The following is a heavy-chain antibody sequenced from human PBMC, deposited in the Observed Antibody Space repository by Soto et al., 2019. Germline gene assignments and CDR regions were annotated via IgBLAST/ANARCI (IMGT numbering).Heavy chain of an antibody. V-gene: IGHV3-30-3*01. CDR1: GFTFSSYA. CDR2: ISYDGSNK. CDR3: ARDPPYSSSSLES. J-gene: IGHJ4*02. D-gene: IGHD6-6*01. Sequence: GGSLRLSCAASGFTFSSYAMHWVRQAPGKGLEWVAVISYDGSNKYYADSVKGRFTISRDNSKNTLYLQMNSLRAEDTAVYYCARDPPYSSSSLESWGQGTLVTVSS.